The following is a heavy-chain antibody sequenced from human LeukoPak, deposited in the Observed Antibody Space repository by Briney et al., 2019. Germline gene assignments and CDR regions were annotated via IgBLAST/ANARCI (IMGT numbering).Heavy chain of an antibody. V-gene: IGHV3-9*01. CDR2: ISWNSGLI. CDR1: GFTFDEHA. Sequence: PGGSLSLSCAVSGFTFDEHAMHWVRQAPGKGLEWVTGISWNSGLIDYADSVKGRFTISRDNAKNSLYLQMNSLKAEDTAFYYCAKVGIFGLVTYYFDYWGQGTLVTVSS. J-gene: IGHJ4*02. D-gene: IGHD3/OR15-3a*01. CDR3: AKVGIFGLVTYYFDY.